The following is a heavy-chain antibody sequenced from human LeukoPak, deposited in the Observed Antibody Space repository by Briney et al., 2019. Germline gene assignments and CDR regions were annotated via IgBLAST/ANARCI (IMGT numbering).Heavy chain of an antibody. V-gene: IGHV3-74*01. D-gene: IGHD6-6*01. J-gene: IGHJ4*02. Sequence: GGSLRLSCAASGFTFSSHWMHWVRQAPGKGLVWVSRINPDGSRTNYADSVKGRFTISRDNAGNTLYLQMDSLRAEDTAVYYCARGSAAPDSWGQGALVTVSS. CDR2: INPDGSRT. CDR3: ARGSAAPDS. CDR1: GFTFSSHW.